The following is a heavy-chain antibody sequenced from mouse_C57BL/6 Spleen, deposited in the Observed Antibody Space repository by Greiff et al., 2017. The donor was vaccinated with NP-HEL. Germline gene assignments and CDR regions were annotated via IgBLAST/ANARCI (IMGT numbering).Heavy chain of an antibody. CDR3: ARSGSSTEYYAMDY. J-gene: IGHJ4*01. D-gene: IGHD1-1*01. CDR1: GYTFTSYW. Sequence: VQLQQSGAELAKPGASVKLSCKASGYTFTSYWMHWVKQRPGQGLEWIGYINPSSGYTKYNQKFKVKATLTADKSSSTAYMQLSSLTYEDSAVYYCARSGSSTEYYAMDYWGQGTSVTVSS. CDR2: INPSSGYT. V-gene: IGHV1-7*01.